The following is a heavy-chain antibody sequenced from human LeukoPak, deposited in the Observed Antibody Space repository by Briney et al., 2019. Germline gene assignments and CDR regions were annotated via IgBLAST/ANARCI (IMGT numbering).Heavy chain of an antibody. CDR2: IDHSGST. D-gene: IGHD3-10*01. J-gene: IGHJ6*03. CDR1: GGSFSGYY. Sequence: SETLSLTCAVYGGSFSGYYWSWIRQPPGKGLEWIGEIDHSGSTNYNPSLKSRVTISVDTSKNQFSLKLSSVTAADTAVYYCAKKGVRGVIPAYYYYYYMDVWGKGTTVTISS. V-gene: IGHV4-34*01. CDR3: AKKGVRGVIPAYYYYYYMDV.